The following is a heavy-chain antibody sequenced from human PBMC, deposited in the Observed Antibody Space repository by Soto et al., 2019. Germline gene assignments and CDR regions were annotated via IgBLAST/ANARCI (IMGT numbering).Heavy chain of an antibody. J-gene: IGHJ6*02. CDR2: INPSGGST. Sequence: GASVKVSCKASGYTFTSYYMHWVRQAPGQGLEWMGIINPSGGSTSYAQKFQGRVTMTRDTSTSTVYMELSSLRSEDTAVYYCARTYDSSGYYPRTNYYYYGMDVWGQGTTVTVSS. CDR3: ARTYDSSGYYPRTNYYYYGMDV. V-gene: IGHV1-46*01. CDR1: GYTFTSYY. D-gene: IGHD3-22*01.